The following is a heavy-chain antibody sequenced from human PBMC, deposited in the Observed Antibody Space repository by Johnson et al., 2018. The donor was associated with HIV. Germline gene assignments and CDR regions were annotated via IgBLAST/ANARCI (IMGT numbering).Heavy chain of an antibody. V-gene: IGHV3-30*02. CDR2: IRYDGSNK. CDR1: GFSFSSYG. D-gene: IGHD4-11*01. Sequence: QVQLVESGGGVVQPGGSLRLSCAASGFSFSSYGMHWVRQAPGKGLEWVAFIRYDGSNKYYADSVKGRFTISRDNSKNTLYLQMNTLRAEDAAVYYCAKGWDPMTTVNTFAFDIWGQGTMVTVSS. CDR3: AKGWDPMTTVNTFAFDI. J-gene: IGHJ3*02.